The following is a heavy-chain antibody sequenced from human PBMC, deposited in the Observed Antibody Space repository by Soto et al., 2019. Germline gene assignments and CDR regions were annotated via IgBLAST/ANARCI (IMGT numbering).Heavy chain of an antibody. J-gene: IGHJ5*02. CDR3: AEPLFFWSGYEGWFDP. V-gene: IGHV3-23*01. D-gene: IGHD3-3*01. CDR1: GFTFSSYA. Sequence: EVQLLESGGGLVQPGGSLRLSCAASGFTFSSYAMSWVRQAPGKGLEWVSGISGPGISTYYGDSVKGRFTVSRDNSKNTVYLQMSCLRGEDTAMYYCAEPLFFWSGYEGWFDPWGQGTLVIVSS. CDR2: ISGPGIST.